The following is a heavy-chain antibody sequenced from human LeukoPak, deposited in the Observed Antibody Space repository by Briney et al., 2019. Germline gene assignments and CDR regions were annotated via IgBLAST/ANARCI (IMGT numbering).Heavy chain of an antibody. CDR2: IYPGDSDT. CDR3: ATSESQTRFDF. V-gene: IGHV5-51*01. Sequence: GESLKISCKGSGYSFTSYWIGWARPMPGKGLEWMGIIYPGDSDTTYSPSFEGQVTISADKSINTAYLQWSSLKASDTAMYYCATSESQTRFDFWGQGTLVTVSS. CDR1: GYSFTSYW. D-gene: IGHD1/OR15-1a*01. J-gene: IGHJ4*02.